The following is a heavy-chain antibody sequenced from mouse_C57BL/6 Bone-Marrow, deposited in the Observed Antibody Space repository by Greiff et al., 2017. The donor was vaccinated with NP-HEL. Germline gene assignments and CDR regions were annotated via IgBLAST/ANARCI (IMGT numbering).Heavy chain of an antibody. D-gene: IGHD1-2*01. CDR1: GYTFTSYW. CDR3: AREGLRLLFDY. CDR2: IDPSDSYT. J-gene: IGHJ2*01. V-gene: IGHV1-69*01. Sequence: QVQLQQPGAELVMPGASVKLSCKASGYTFTSYWMHWVKQRPGQGLEWIGEIDPSDSYTNYNQKFKGKSTLTVDKSSSTACMQLSSLTSEDSAVYYCAREGLRLLFDYWGQGTTLTVSS.